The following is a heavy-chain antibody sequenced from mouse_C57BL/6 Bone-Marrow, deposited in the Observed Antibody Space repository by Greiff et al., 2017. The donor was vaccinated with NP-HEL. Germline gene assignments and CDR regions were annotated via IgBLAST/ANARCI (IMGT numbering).Heavy chain of an antibody. CDR3: ARHDGGFDY. Sequence: EVKLVESGGGLVQPGGSLKLSCAASGFTFSDYYMYWVRQTPEKRLEWVAYISNGGGSTYYPDTVKGRFTISRDNAKNTLYLQMSRLKSEDTAMYYCARHDGGFDYWGQGTTLTVSS. V-gene: IGHV5-12*01. CDR2: ISNGGGST. CDR1: GFTFSDYY. J-gene: IGHJ2*01.